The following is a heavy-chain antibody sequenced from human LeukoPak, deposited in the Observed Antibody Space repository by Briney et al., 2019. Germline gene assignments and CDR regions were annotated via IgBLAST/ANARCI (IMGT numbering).Heavy chain of an antibody. CDR1: GGSFSGYY. Sequence: SETLSLTCAVYGGSFSGYYWSWIRQPPGKGLEWIGKINHSGSTNYNPSLKSRVTISVDTSKNQFSLKLSSVTAADTAVYYCAVPSCSGYDVGFGFCYYGMDVWGQGTTVTVSS. J-gene: IGHJ6*02. D-gene: IGHD5-12*01. CDR2: INHSGST. CDR3: AVPSCSGYDVGFGFCYYGMDV. V-gene: IGHV4-34*01.